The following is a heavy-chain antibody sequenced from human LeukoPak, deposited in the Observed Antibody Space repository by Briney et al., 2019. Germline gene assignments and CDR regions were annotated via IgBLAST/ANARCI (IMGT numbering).Heavy chain of an antibody. V-gene: IGHV3-30*04. J-gene: IGHJ4*02. CDR1: GFTFSSYA. Sequence: QPGRSLRLSCAASGFTFSSYAMHWVRQAPGKGLEWVAVISYDGSNKYYADSVKGRFTISRDNSKNTLYLQMNSLRAEDTAVYYCARDPGGSYYLPLDYWGQGTLVTASS. D-gene: IGHD1-26*01. CDR2: ISYDGSNK. CDR3: ARDPGGSYYLPLDY.